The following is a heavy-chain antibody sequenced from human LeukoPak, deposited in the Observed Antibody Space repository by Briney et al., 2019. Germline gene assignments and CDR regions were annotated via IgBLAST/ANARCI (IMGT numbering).Heavy chain of an antibody. J-gene: IGHJ3*02. V-gene: IGHV3-21*01. CDR1: GFTFSSYS. CDR3: ARAHSGSYLGDAFDI. CDR2: ISSTSNYI. Sequence: GGSLRLSCAASGFTFSSYSMNWVRQAPGKGLEWVSSISSTSNYIYFADSVKGRFTISRDNAKNSVYLQMNSLRAEDTAVYYCARAHSGSYLGDAFDIWGQGTMVTVSS. D-gene: IGHD1-26*01.